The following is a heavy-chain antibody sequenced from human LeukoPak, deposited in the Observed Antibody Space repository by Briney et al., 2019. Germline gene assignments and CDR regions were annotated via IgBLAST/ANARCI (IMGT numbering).Heavy chain of an antibody. V-gene: IGHV4-39*07. J-gene: IGHJ5*01. CDR2: THYSGNT. CDR3: AREGAYRTYGDYSPFDF. Sequence: SETLSLTCVVSGDSVSSTNYYWGWIRQPPGKGLEWIGTTHYSGNTYYNPSLKSRVTISLDTSKNQFSLRLNSVTAADTAVYYCAREGAYRTYGDYSPFDFWGQGTLVTVSS. D-gene: IGHD4-17*01. CDR1: GDSVSSTNYY.